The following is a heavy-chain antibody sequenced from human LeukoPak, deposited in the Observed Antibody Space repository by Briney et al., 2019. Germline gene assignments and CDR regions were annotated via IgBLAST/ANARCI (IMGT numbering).Heavy chain of an antibody. Sequence: PGGSLRLSCAASGFTFSSYSMNWVRQAPGKGLEWVSSISSSSSYIYYADSVKGRFTISRDNSKNTLYLQMNSLRAEDTAVYYCAKVQAVAGTIDYWGQGTLVTVSS. V-gene: IGHV3-21*04. CDR3: AKVQAVAGTIDY. CDR2: ISSSSSYI. D-gene: IGHD6-19*01. CDR1: GFTFSSYS. J-gene: IGHJ4*02.